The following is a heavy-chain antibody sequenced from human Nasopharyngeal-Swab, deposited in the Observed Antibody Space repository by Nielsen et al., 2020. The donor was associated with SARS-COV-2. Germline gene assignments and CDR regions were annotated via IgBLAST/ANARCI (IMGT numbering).Heavy chain of an antibody. CDR3: ARDHGQAAGSWDY. D-gene: IGHD6-13*01. CDR2: IYYSGST. J-gene: IGHJ4*02. V-gene: IGHV4-59*01. Sequence: WIRQPPGKGLEWIGYIYYSGSTNYNPSLKSRVTISVDTSKNQFSLKLSSVTAADTAVYYCARDHGQAAGSWDYWGQGTLVTASS.